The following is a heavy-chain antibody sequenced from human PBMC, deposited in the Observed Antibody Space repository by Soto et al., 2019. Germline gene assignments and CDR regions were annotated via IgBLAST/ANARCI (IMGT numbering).Heavy chain of an antibody. D-gene: IGHD1-26*01. CDR1: GFTFSSYS. CDR2: ISSSSSDI. J-gene: IGHJ4*02. V-gene: IGHV3-21*01. Sequence: EVQLVESGGGLVKPGGSLRLSCEASGFTFSSYSMNWVRQAPGKGLEWVSSISSSSSDIYYADSVKGRFTISRDNAKNSLYLQMNSLRAEDTAVYYCARVLGGSYYYFDYWGQGTLVTVSS. CDR3: ARVLGGSYYYFDY.